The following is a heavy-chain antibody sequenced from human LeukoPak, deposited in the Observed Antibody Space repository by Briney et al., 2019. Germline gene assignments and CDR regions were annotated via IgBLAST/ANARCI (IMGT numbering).Heavy chain of an antibody. CDR1: GFTFNSYA. CDR2: ISYDGSNK. Sequence: GGSLRLSCAASGFTFNSYAMHWVRQAPGKGLGWVAVISYDGSNKYYADSVKGRFTTSRDNSKNTLYLQMNSLRAGDTAVYYCARDYGGNWYYFDYWGQGTLVTVSS. CDR3: ARDYGGNWYYFDY. V-gene: IGHV3-30-3*01. J-gene: IGHJ4*02. D-gene: IGHD4-23*01.